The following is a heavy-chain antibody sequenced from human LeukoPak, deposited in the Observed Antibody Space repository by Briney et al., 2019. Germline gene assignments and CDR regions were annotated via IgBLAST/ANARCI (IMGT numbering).Heavy chain of an antibody. V-gene: IGHV3-64*01. CDR3: ARVRYNWNDVLDAFDI. CDR1: GFTFSSYA. J-gene: IGHJ3*02. Sequence: GGSLRLSCAASGFTFSSYAMHWVRQAPGKGLEYVSAISSNGGSTYYANSVKGRFTISRDNSKNTLYLQMGSLRAEDMAVYYCARVRYNWNDVLDAFDIWGQGTMVTVSS. CDR2: ISSNGGST. D-gene: IGHD1-20*01.